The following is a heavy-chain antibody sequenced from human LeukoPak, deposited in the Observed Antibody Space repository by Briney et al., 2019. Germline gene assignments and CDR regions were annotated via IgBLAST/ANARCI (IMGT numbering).Heavy chain of an antibody. J-gene: IGHJ3*02. CDR3: AKDLADAIFGVVTNYAFDI. CDR2: IRYDGSNK. V-gene: IGHV3-30*02. D-gene: IGHD3-3*01. CDR1: GFTFSSYG. Sequence: GGSLRLSCAASGFTFSSYGMHWVRQAPGKGPEWVAFIRYDGSNKYYADSVKGRFTISRGNSKNTLYLQMNSLRAEDTAVYYCAKDLADAIFGVVTNYAFDIWGQGTMVTVSS.